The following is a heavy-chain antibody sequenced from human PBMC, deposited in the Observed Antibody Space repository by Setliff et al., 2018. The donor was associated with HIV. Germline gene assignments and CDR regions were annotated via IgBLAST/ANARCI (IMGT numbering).Heavy chain of an antibody. CDR3: AREVGGRNTLGSCVLDY. Sequence: SVKVSCKASGATFNSYTFTWVRQAPGQGPEWMGGIITILGIPNYAPKFQHRVTISADESTKTTYMELSNLKSDDTAVYFCAREVGGRNTLGSCVLDYWGQGTPVTVSS. D-gene: IGHD1-26*01. V-gene: IGHV1-69*10. J-gene: IGHJ4*02. CDR2: IITILGIP. CDR1: GATFNSYT.